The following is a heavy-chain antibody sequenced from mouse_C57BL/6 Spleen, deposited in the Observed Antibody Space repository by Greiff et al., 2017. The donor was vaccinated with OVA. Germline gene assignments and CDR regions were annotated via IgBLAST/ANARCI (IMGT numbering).Heavy chain of an antibody. CDR2: INPNNGGT. J-gene: IGHJ4*01. V-gene: IGHV1-26*01. D-gene: IGHD1-1*01. CDR1: GYTFTDYY. Sequence: VQLQQSGPELVKPGASVKISCKASGYTFTDYYMNWVKQSHGKSLEWIGDINPNNGGTSYNQKFKGKATLTVDKSSSTAYMELRSLTSEDSAVYYCANYGSEAMDYWGQGTSVTVSS. CDR3: ANYGSEAMDY.